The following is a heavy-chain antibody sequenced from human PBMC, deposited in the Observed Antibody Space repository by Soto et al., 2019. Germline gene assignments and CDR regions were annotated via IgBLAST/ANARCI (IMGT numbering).Heavy chain of an antibody. D-gene: IGHD3-16*02. CDR2: TYYRSKWYN. V-gene: IGHV6-1*01. Sequence: TLSLTCAISGGSVSSNSAAWNWIRQSPSRGLEWLGRTYYRSKWYNDYAVSVKSRITINPDTSKNQFSLQLNSVTPEDTAVYYCARGDMITFGGVIAQEPFDYWGQGTLVTVSS. J-gene: IGHJ4*02. CDR1: GGSVSSNSAA. CDR3: ARGDMITFGGVIAQEPFDY.